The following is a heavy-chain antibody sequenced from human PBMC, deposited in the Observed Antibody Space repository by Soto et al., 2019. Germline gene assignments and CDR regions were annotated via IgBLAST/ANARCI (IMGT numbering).Heavy chain of an antibody. CDR3: ARDYWSSSWGNVFDY. Sequence: PGGSLRLSCAASGFTFSSYWMSWVRQAPGKGLEWVANIKQDGSEKYYVDSVKGRFTISRDNAKNSLYLQMNSLRAEDTAVYYCARDYWSSSWGNVFDYWGQGTLVTVSS. CDR1: GFTFSSYW. V-gene: IGHV3-7*01. CDR2: IKQDGSEK. J-gene: IGHJ4*02. D-gene: IGHD6-13*01.